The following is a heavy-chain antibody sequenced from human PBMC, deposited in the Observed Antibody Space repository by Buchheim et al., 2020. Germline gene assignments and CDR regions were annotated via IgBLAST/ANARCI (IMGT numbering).Heavy chain of an antibody. Sequence: EVQLVESGGDLVQPGGSLRLSCAASGFTVSSNYMSWVRQAPGKGLEWVSVIYSGGTIYYADSVKGRFTISRDSSKKTLYFQMSSLRPEDTAVYYCASSSGLYFAYWGQGTL. CDR2: IYSGGTI. V-gene: IGHV3-66*02. D-gene: IGHD3-22*01. CDR1: GFTVSSNY. J-gene: IGHJ4*02. CDR3: ASSSGLYFAY.